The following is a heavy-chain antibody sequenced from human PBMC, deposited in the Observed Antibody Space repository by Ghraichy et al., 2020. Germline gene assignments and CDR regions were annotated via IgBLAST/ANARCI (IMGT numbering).Heavy chain of an antibody. D-gene: IGHD5-24*01. Sequence: SVKVSCKSSGFTLTSSAVQWVRQARGQRLEWIGWIVVGSGDTKYAQKFQERVTMTRDMSSSTAYMELSSLTSEDTAVYFFAIELNLEYWGQGTLVTVSS. CDR3: AIELNLEY. V-gene: IGHV1-58*01. CDR2: IVVGSGDT. J-gene: IGHJ4*02. CDR1: GFTLTSSA.